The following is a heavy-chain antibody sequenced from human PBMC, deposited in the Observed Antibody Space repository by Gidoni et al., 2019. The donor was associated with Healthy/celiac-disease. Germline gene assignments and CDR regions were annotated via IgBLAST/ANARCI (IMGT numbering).Heavy chain of an antibody. V-gene: IGHV3-15*01. J-gene: IGHJ4*02. D-gene: IGHD1-7*01. Sequence: EVQLVESGGGLVKPGGSLRLSCAASGFTFSNAWMGWVRQAPGQGLEWVGRIKSKTDGGTTDYAAPVKGRFTISRDDSKNTLYLQMNSLKTEDTAVYYCTTPQMYNWNLDFDYWGQGTLVTVSS. CDR1: GFTFSNAW. CDR3: TTPQMYNWNLDFDY. CDR2: IKSKTDGGTT.